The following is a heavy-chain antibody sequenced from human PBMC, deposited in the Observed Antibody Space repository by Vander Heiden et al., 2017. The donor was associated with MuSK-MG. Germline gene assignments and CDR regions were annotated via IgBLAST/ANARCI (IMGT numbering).Heavy chain of an antibody. V-gene: IGHV1-8*01. D-gene: IGHD3-22*01. J-gene: IGHJ5*02. CDR3: ARTVYYYDSSGYYYAGPSFDP. CDR2: MNPNSGNT. CDR1: GYTFTSYD. Sequence: QVQLVQSGAEVKKPGASVKVSCKASGYTFTSYDINWVRQATGQGLEWMGWMNPNSGNTGYAQKFQGRVTMTRNTSISTAYMELSSLRSEDTAVYYCARTVYYYDSSGYYYAGPSFDPWGQGTLVTVSS.